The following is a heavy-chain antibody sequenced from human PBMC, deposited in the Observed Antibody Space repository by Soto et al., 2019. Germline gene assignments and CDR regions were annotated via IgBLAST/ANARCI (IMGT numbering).Heavy chain of an antibody. Sequence: GESLKISCKGSGYSFTSYWIGWLRQMPGKGLEWMGIIYPGDSDTKSTRSSKAQVTTPPDKSTSTAYLQWRSLKASDTAMYYCASISSGSYYHHDVMAFSGQGTTVIGSS. D-gene: IGHD3-10*01. J-gene: IGHJ6*01. CDR2: IYPGDSDT. CDR3: ASISSGSYYHHDVMAF. V-gene: IGHV5-51*01. CDR1: GYSFTSYW.